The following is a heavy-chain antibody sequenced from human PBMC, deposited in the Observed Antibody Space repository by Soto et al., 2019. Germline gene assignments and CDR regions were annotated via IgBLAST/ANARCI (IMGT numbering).Heavy chain of an antibody. CDR1: GGSISSYY. CDR2: IYYSGST. Sequence: SETLSLTCTVSGGSISSYYWSWIRQPPGKGLEWIGYIYYSGSTNYNPSLKSRVTISVDTSKNQFSLKLSSVTAADTAVYYCERLKEGVSHYYYYYDMDVWGKGTTVTVSS. CDR3: ERLKEGVSHYYYYYDMDV. J-gene: IGHJ6*03. D-gene: IGHD3-3*01. V-gene: IGHV4-59*01.